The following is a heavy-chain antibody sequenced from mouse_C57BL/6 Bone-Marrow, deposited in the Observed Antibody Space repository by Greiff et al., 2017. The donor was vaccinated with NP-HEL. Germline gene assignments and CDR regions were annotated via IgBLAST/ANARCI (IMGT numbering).Heavy chain of an antibody. V-gene: IGHV1-19*01. Sequence: QDGPVLVKPGDSVKMSCKASGYTFTDYYMNWVKQSHGKSLEWIGVINPYNGGTSYNQKFKGKATLTVDKSSSTAYMELNSLTSEDSAVYYCARWNYSNFAYWGQGTLVTVSA. CDR2: INPYNGGT. CDR3: ARWNYSNFAY. CDR1: GYTFTDYY. J-gene: IGHJ3*01. D-gene: IGHD2-5*01.